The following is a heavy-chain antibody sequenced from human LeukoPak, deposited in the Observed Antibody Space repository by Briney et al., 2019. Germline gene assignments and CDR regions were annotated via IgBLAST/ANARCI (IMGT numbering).Heavy chain of an antibody. V-gene: IGHV3-66*01. CDR3: AKDGVTSSSWYDPSFDY. CDR1: GFTVSTNY. Sequence: GGSLRLSCAASGFTVSTNYMSWVRQAPGKGLEWVSVIYSGGSTYYADSVKGRFTISRDISKNTLYLQMNSLRAEDTAVYYCAKDGVTSSSWYDPSFDYWGQGTLVTVSS. J-gene: IGHJ4*02. D-gene: IGHD6-13*01. CDR2: IYSGGST.